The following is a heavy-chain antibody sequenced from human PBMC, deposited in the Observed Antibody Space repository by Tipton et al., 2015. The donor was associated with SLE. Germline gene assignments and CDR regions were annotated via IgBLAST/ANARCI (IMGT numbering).Heavy chain of an antibody. D-gene: IGHD3-3*01. CDR3: ARRPYDFWSPHDAFDF. V-gene: IGHV4-59*08. CDR1: GASISGYY. J-gene: IGHJ3*01. CDR2: IYHSGST. Sequence: TLSLTCTVSGASISGYYWSWIRQPPGKGLEWIGTIYHSGSTYYNPSLQSRVTISVDTSKNQFSLKLSSVTAADTAVYWCARRPYDFWSPHDAFDFWGQGTMVTVSS.